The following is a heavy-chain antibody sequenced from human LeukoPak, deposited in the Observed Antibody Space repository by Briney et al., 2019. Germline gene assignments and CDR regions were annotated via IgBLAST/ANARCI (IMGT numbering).Heavy chain of an antibody. Sequence: GESLKISCKGSGYSFSNYWIGWVRQMPGKGLEWMGIIYPGDSDIRYSPSLQGQVNISVDKSIRTAYLQWSRLKASDTAMYYCARHDLTFGEFPDYWGQGTLVTVSS. CDR2: IYPGDSDI. CDR1: GYSFSNYW. V-gene: IGHV5-51*01. CDR3: ARHDLTFGEFPDY. J-gene: IGHJ4*02. D-gene: IGHD3-10*01.